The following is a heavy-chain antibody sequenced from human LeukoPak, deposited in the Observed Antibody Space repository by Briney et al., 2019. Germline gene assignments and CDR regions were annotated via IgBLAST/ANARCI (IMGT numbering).Heavy chain of an antibody. CDR1: GFTFSSYW. Sequence: GGSLRLSCAASGFTFSSYWMSWVRQAPGKGLEWVANIKQEGSEKYYVDSVKGRFTISRDNAKNSLYLQMNSLRAEDAAVYYCARDQLVSSWIYYYYYMDVWGKGTTVTVSS. J-gene: IGHJ6*03. CDR2: IKQEGSEK. V-gene: IGHV3-7*01. CDR3: ARDQLVSSWIYYYYYMDV. D-gene: IGHD6-13*01.